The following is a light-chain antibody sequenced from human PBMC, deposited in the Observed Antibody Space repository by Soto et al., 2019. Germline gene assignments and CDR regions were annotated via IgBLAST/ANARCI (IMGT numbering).Light chain of an antibody. CDR1: QNILYRANNKNH. J-gene: IGKJ2*01. V-gene: IGKV4-1*01. CDR3: QQHFSTPRT. CDR2: WAS. Sequence: DIVMTQPPDSLAVSLGERATINCKSSQNILYRANNKNHLAWFQQKPGQPPKLLIYWASTRESGVPDRFSGSGSGTDFALTISRLQAEDVAVYYCQQHFSTPRTFGQGTKLEIK.